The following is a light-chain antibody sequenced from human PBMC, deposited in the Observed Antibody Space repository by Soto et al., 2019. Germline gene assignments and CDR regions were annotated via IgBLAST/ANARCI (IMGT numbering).Light chain of an antibody. CDR3: QQSYSTPRT. J-gene: IGKJ3*01. CDR1: QSISSY. CDR2: AAS. Sequence: DIPMTQSPSSLSASVGDIVTITCRASQSISSYLNWYQQKPGKAPKLLIYAASSLQSGVPSRFSGSGSGTDFTLTISSLQPEDFATYYCQQSYSTPRTFGPGTKVDIK. V-gene: IGKV1-39*01.